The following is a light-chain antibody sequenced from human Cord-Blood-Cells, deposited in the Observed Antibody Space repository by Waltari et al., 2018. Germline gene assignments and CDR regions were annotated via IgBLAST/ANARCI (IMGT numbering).Light chain of an antibody. CDR3: CSYAGSYVV. J-gene: IGLJ2*01. Sequence: QSALTQPRSVSGSPGQSVTISCTGTSSDVGGSNYVSWYQQHPGKAPKLMIYDVSNRPSGVPDRCSGAKSGNTASLTISGLQAEDEADYYCCSYAGSYVVFGGGTKLTVL. CDR2: DVS. V-gene: IGLV2-11*01. CDR1: SSDVGGSNY.